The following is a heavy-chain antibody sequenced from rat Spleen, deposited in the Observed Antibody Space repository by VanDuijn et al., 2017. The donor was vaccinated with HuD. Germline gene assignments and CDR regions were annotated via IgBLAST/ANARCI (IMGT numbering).Heavy chain of an antibody. V-gene: IGHV5-29*01. D-gene: IGHD4-3*01. Sequence: EVQLVESGGGLVQPSRSLKLSCAASGFTFSDYYMAWVRQAPTKGLEWVATINYDGSYTYYRDSVKGRFTISRDSTKSTLYLQMDSLRSEDTATYYCANAEFGVGWFAYWGQGTLVTVSS. CDR3: ANAEFGVGWFAY. CDR1: GFTFSDYY. J-gene: IGHJ3*01. CDR2: INYDGSYT.